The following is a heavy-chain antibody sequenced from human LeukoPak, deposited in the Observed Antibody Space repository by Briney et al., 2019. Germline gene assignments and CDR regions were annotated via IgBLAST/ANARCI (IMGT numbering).Heavy chain of an antibody. J-gene: IGHJ4*02. V-gene: IGHV3-74*01. CDR1: GFTFSNYW. CDR2: IKTDGSST. D-gene: IGHD3-22*01. CDR3: ARVGYYYDSSGYSFDY. Sequence: PGGSLRLSCAVSGFTFSNYWMHWVRQAPGKGLVWVSRIKTDGSSTRCADSVKGRFTISRDNAKNTLYLQMNSLRAEDTAVYYCARVGYYYDSSGYSFDYWGQGTLVTVSS.